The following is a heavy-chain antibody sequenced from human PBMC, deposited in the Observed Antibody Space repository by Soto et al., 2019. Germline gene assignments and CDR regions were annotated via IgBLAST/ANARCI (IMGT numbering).Heavy chain of an antibody. CDR3: ARVEDKAMRQLVYY. V-gene: IGHV1-69*01. CDR1: GGTFSSYA. D-gene: IGHD5-18*01. CDR2: IIPIFGTD. Sequence: QGHLVQSGAEVKKPGSSVKVSCKASGGTFSSYAISWVRQAPGQGLEWMGGIIPIFGTDNYAQKSQGRVTITTDESTISAHMELSSLGSADTAVYYCARVEDKAMRQLVYYWGQGTLVTVSS. J-gene: IGHJ4*02.